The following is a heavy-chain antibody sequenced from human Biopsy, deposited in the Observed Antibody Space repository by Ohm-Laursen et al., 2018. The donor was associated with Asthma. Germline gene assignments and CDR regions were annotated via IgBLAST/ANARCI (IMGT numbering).Heavy chain of an antibody. Sequence: SQTLSLTCTVSGVSIRSYYWTWIRQPPGKGLAWIGTIHYSGSTYSNPSLKSRVTLSVDTSKKQISLRLSSVIAADTAVYYCAGFCSGGNCPDHWGQGTLVTVSS. V-gene: IGHV4-59*01. CDR1: GVSIRSYY. D-gene: IGHD2-15*01. J-gene: IGHJ4*02. CDR2: IHYSGST. CDR3: AGFCSGGNCPDH.